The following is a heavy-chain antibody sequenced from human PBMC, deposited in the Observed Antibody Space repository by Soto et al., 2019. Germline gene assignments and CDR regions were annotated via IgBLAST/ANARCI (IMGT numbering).Heavy chain of an antibody. Sequence: EVPLVESGGGLVKPGESLRLSCAASGFTFSTAWMTWVRQAPGRGLEWVARIKTTSDGGTIHYAAPVKGRFTISRDDSKDPLFLQMHSLKIEDTALYYCIRDPYGSTWGQGTLVTVSS. V-gene: IGHV3-15*01. CDR2: IKTTSDGGTI. D-gene: IGHD3-10*01. CDR3: IRDPYGST. CDR1: GFTFSTAW. J-gene: IGHJ5*02.